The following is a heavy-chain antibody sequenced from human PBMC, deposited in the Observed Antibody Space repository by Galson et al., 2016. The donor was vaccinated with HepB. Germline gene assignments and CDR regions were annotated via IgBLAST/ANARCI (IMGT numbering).Heavy chain of an antibody. D-gene: IGHD6-13*01. CDR3: ARPIHRGFAGTGWYYVL. CDR1: GYTFTSYG. J-gene: IGHJ2*01. Sequence: SVKVSCKASGYTFTSYGVNWVRQAPGQGPEWVGWISGYNGDTNYEQTLQDRVTLTIETSTGTAYMELRSLTSDDTAMYFCARPIHRGFAGTGWYYVLWGRGTPLTVSS. CDR2: ISGYNGDT. V-gene: IGHV1-18*01.